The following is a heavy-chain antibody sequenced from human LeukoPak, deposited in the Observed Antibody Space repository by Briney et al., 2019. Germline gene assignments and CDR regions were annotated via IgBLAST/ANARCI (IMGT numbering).Heavy chain of an antibody. V-gene: IGHV3-74*01. CDR3: NVRWGPNFDY. CDR1: GFTFSNYW. J-gene: IGHJ4*02. CDR2: ISGDGSTT. D-gene: IGHD3-10*01. Sequence: GGSLRLSCAASGFTFSNYWMHWVRQAPGKGLEWVSRISGDGSTTSYADSVRGRFTISRDNAKNTLYLQMRSLRADDTAIYYCNVRWGPNFDYWGQGSLVSVSP.